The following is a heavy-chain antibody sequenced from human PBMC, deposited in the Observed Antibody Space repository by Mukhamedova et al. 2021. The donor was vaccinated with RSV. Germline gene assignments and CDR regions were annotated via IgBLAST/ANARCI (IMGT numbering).Heavy chain of an antibody. V-gene: IGHV1-69*01. Sequence: QWYQRRVTITADESTSTAYMELSSLRSEDTAVYYCARGVMGAARFRFTHWGQGTLVTVSS. J-gene: IGHJ5*02. D-gene: IGHD6-6*01. CDR3: ARGVMGAARFRFTH.